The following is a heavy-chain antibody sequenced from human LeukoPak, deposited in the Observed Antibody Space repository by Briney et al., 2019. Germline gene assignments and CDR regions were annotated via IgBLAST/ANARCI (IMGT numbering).Heavy chain of an antibody. CDR3: ARGEPVRDDFWSGYYCWFDP. CDR1: GYTFTSYD. Sequence: SVKVSCKASGYTFTSYDINWVRQATGQGLEWMGWMNPNSGNTGYAQKFQGRVTITRNTSISTAYMELSSLRSEDTAVYYCARGEPVRDDFWSGYYCWFDPWGQGTLVTVSS. V-gene: IGHV1-8*03. J-gene: IGHJ5*02. D-gene: IGHD3-3*01. CDR2: MNPNSGNT.